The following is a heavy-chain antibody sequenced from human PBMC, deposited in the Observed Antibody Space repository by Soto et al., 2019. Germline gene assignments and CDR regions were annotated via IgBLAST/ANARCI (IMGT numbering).Heavy chain of an antibody. V-gene: IGHV3-30*18. Sequence: QVQLVESGGGVVQPGRSLRLSCAASGFTFSSYGMHWVRQAPGKGLEWVAVISYDGSNKYYADSVKGRFTISRDNSKNTLYLQMNSLRAEDTAVYYCAKGTYYYGSGSQMAWFDPWGQGTLVTVSS. J-gene: IGHJ5*02. CDR1: GFTFSSYG. CDR3: AKGTYYYGSGSQMAWFDP. D-gene: IGHD3-10*01. CDR2: ISYDGSNK.